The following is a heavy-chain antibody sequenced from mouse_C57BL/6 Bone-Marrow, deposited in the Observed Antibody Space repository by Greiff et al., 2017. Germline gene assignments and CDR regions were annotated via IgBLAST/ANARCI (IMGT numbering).Heavy chain of an antibody. D-gene: IGHD1-1*01. Sequence: VQRVESGAELVRPGTSVKMSCKASGYTFTNYWIGWAKQRPGHGLEWIGDIYPGGGYTNYNEKFKGKATLTADKSSSTAYMQFSSLTSEDSAIYYCARRDYYGSSYWYFDVWGTGTTVTVSS. CDR2: IYPGGGYT. J-gene: IGHJ1*03. V-gene: IGHV1-63*01. CDR3: ARRDYYGSSYWYFDV. CDR1: GYTFTNYW.